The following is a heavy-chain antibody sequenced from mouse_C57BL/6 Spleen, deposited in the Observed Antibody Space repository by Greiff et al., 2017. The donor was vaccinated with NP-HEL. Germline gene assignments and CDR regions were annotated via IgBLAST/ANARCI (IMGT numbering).Heavy chain of an antibody. CDR1: GFNIKDYY. Sequence: EVQLQQSGAELVKPGASVKLSCTASGFNIKDYYMHWVKQRTEQGLEWIGRIDPEDGETKSAPKFQGKATITADTSSNTAYLQLSSLTSEDTAVYDCATGSSRCWYVDVWGTGTTVTGSS. CDR3: ATGSSRCWYVDV. J-gene: IGHJ1*03. V-gene: IGHV14-2*01. D-gene: IGHD1-1*01. CDR2: IDPEDGET.